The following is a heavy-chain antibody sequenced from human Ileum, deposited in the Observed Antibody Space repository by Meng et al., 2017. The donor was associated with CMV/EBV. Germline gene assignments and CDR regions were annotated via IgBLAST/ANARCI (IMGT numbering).Heavy chain of an antibody. V-gene: IGHV3-23*01. CDR1: GFSFTNSV. Sequence: GGSLKISCTASGFSFTNSVMIWVRQAPGRGLEWVSTLYYTGDVTYYADSVKGRFTISRDTPTSTLYLQMNGLRAEDTALYYCAKGLDSGSHYRAFEILGQGTMVTVSS. J-gene: IGHJ3*02. CDR3: AKGLDSGSHYRAFEI. CDR2: LYYTGDVT. D-gene: IGHD3-22*01.